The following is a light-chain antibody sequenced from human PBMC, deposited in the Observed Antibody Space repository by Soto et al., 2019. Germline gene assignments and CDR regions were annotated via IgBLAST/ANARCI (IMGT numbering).Light chain of an antibody. J-gene: IGKJ1*01. Sequence: DIQMTQSPSSLSASVGDSVTITCRASQNINIYLSWSQQKPGQAPKLLIYTASNLQSGVPSRVSGSGTGTEFTLTISSLQPEDFATYYSQQTYTTPVTFGQGTKVEVK. CDR3: QQTYTTPVT. CDR1: QNINIY. V-gene: IGKV1-39*01. CDR2: TAS.